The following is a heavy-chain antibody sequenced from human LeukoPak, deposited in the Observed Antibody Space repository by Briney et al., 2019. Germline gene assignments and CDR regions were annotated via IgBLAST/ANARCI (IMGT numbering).Heavy chain of an antibody. CDR3: ARAFYGGNSDLAFDI. J-gene: IGHJ3*02. V-gene: IGHV3-20*04. D-gene: IGHD4-23*01. CDR1: GFTFGDYG. CDR2: ISWNGGST. Sequence: GGSLRLSCAASGFTFGDYGMSWVRQAPGKGLEWVSGISWNGGSTGYADSVKGRFTISRDNAKNSLYLQMNSLRAEDTALYYCARAFYGGNSDLAFDIWGQGTMVTVSS.